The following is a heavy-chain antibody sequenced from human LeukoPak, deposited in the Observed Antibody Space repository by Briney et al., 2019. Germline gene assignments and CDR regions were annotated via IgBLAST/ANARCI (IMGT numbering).Heavy chain of an antibody. V-gene: IGHV1-46*01. CDR2: INPSDGST. D-gene: IGHD2-8*01. CDR1: GYTFTVYH. CDR3: ARRYCTNGVCYHDRGAFDI. J-gene: IGHJ3*02. Sequence: ASVKVSCKASGYTFTVYHMHWVRQAPGQGLEWMGIINPSDGSTTYAQKFQGRVTIIADKSTSTAYMELSSLRSEDTAVYYCARRYCTNGVCYHDRGAFDIWGQGTMVIVSS.